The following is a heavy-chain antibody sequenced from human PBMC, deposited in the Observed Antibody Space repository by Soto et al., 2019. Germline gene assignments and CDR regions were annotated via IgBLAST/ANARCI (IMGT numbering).Heavy chain of an antibody. J-gene: IGHJ5*02. D-gene: IGHD3-9*01. Sequence: LSLTCTVSGGSISSYYWSWIRQPAGKGLEWIGRIYTSGSTNYNPSLKSRATMSVDTSKNQFSLKLSSVTAADTAVYYCARVRYFDWLLPNLEYNWFDPWGQGTLVTVSS. CDR1: GGSISSYY. V-gene: IGHV4-4*07. CDR2: IYTSGST. CDR3: ARVRYFDWLLPNLEYNWFDP.